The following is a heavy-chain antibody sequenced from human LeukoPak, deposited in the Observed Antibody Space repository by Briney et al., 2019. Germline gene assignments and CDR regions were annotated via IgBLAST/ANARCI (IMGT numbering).Heavy chain of an antibody. J-gene: IGHJ6*02. Sequence: ASVTVSCKASGYTFTSYDINWVRQAPGQGLEWMGWMNPNSGNTGYAQKFQGRVTMTRNTSISTAYMELSSLRSEDTAVYYCARCTEWELHHYYYYGMDVWGQGTTVTVSS. CDR3: ARCTEWELHHYYYYGMDV. D-gene: IGHD1-26*01. V-gene: IGHV1-8*01. CDR2: MNPNSGNT. CDR1: GYTFTSYD.